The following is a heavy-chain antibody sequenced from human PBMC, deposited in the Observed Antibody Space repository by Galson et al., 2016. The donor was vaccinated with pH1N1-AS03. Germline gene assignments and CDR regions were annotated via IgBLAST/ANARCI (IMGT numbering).Heavy chain of an antibody. J-gene: IGHJ4*02. D-gene: IGHD2-2*01. Sequence: SLRLSCAASGFNLRSYEMNWVRQAPGKGLEWISYIRGSDSLIYVADSVKGRFTISRDNTKNSLYLQMNSLRASDTAMYYCARIVVVPTATQRRPAGIDYWGQGVQVTVSS. V-gene: IGHV3-48*03. CDR3: ARIVVVPTATQRRPAGIDY. CDR1: GFNLRSYE. CDR2: IRGSDSLI.